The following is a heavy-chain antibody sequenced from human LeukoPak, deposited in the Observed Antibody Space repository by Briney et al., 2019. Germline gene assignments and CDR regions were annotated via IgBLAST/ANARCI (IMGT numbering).Heavy chain of an antibody. CDR2: INPSGDRT. D-gene: IGHD1-1*01. Sequence: ASVKVSCKASVYTFSSFYMHWVRQAPGQGPECMGIINPSGDRTTYAQKFQGRVNMTTDTSTSTFYMDLSSLRSDDTAVYYCARPARTNWFYYYGMDVWGPGTTVTVSS. V-gene: IGHV1-46*01. CDR1: VYTFSSFY. J-gene: IGHJ6*02. CDR3: ARPARTNWFYYYGMDV.